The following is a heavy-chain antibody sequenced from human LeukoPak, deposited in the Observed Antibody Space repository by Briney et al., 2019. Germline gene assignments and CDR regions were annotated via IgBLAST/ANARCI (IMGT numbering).Heavy chain of an antibody. J-gene: IGHJ4*02. CDR1: GFTFSSYS. CDR2: ISSSSSYI. Sequence: PGGSLRLSCAASGFTFSSYSMNWVRQAPGKGLEWVLSISSSSSYIYYADSVKGRFTISRDNAKNSLYLQMNSLRAEDTAVYYCARRREHGSGSDWLWGQGTLVTVSS. CDR3: ARRREHGSGSDWL. V-gene: IGHV3-21*01. D-gene: IGHD3-10*01.